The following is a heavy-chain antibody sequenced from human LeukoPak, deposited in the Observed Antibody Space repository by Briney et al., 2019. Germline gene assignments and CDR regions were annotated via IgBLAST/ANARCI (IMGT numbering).Heavy chain of an antibody. CDR1: GYTFTSYD. D-gene: IGHD3-22*01. Sequence: GASVKVSCKASGYTFTSYDINWVRQATGQGLEWMGWMYPNSGNTGYAQKFQGRVTMTRNTSISTAYMELSSLRSEDTAVYYCARPYDSSGYLYYYYGMDVWGQGTTVTVSS. J-gene: IGHJ6*02. V-gene: IGHV1-8*01. CDR3: ARPYDSSGYLYYYYGMDV. CDR2: MYPNSGNT.